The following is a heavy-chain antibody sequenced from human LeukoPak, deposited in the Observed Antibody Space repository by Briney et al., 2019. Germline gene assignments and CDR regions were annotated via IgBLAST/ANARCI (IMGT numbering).Heavy chain of an antibody. CDR2: ISYAGSNK. CDR3: VGGTYYFDY. J-gene: IGHJ4*02. V-gene: IGHV3-30*03. D-gene: IGHD2-2*01. Sequence: GKSLRLSCVASGFTFSSYGMHWVRQAPGKGLEWVALISYAGSNKYYADSVKGRFTISRDNSKNTLYLQMNSLRAEDTAVYYCVGGTYYFDYWGQGTLVTVSS. CDR1: GFTFSSYG.